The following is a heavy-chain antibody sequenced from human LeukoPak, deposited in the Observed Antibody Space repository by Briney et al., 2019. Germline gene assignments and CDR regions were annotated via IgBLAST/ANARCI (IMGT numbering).Heavy chain of an antibody. Sequence: PGRSLRLSRAASGFTFSSYAMHGAPHAPGKGREWVAVISYDGSNKYYADSVKGRFPISRDNSKNTLYLQMNSLRAEDTAVYYCARDVPTMVRGNNWFDPWGQGTLVTVSS. CDR3: ARDVPTMVRGNNWFDP. V-gene: IGHV3-30*01. D-gene: IGHD3-10*01. J-gene: IGHJ5*02. CDR1: GFTFSSYA. CDR2: ISYDGSNK.